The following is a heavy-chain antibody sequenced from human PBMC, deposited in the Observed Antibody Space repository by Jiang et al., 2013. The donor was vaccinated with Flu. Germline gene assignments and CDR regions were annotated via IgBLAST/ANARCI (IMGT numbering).Heavy chain of an antibody. Sequence: QLLESGGGLVQPGGSLRLSCTASGFSFGDYAVSWLRQAPGKGLEWVGFIRNKLYRGTTDYAASVKGRFTISRDDSKSIAYLQMSSLKTEDTAIYYCTRDLVRDVILIPTTYFDYWGQGALVTVSS. D-gene: IGHD2-8*01. CDR3: TRDLVRDVILIPTTYFDY. V-gene: IGHV3-49*03. CDR2: IRNKLYRGTT. J-gene: IGHJ4*02. CDR1: GFSFGDYA.